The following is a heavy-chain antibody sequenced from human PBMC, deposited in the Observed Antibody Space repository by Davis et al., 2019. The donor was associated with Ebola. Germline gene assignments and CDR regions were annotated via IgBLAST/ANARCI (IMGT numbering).Heavy chain of an antibody. Sequence: GESLKISCAASGFTFSDYYMSWIRQAPGKGLEWVSYISSSGSTIYYADSVKGRFTISRDNAKNSLYLQMNSLRAEDTAVYYCARGYYDFWSGYWDYWGQGTLVTVSS. CDR1: GFTFSDYY. CDR2: ISSSGSTI. D-gene: IGHD3-3*01. V-gene: IGHV3-11*04. CDR3: ARGYYDFWSGYWDY. J-gene: IGHJ4*02.